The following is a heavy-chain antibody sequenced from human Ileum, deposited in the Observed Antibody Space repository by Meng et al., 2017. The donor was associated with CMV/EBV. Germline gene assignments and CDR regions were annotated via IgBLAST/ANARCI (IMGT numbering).Heavy chain of an antibody. J-gene: IGHJ4*02. CDR2: IETNTGNT. V-gene: IGHV7-4-1*02. CDR1: GYSFEKNR. CDR3: TRDGLSGRYFDY. Sequence: CKSSGYSFEKNRISWVQAAAGRGQEWMGWIETNTGNTTYAKGFKGRFVFSLDTSVNTAYLQISSLKAEDTAVYYCTRDGLSGRYFDYWGQGTLVTVSS. D-gene: IGHD1-26*01.